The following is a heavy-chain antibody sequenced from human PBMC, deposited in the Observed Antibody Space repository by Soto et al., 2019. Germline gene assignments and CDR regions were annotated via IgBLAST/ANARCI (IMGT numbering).Heavy chain of an antibody. CDR3: ARVEHCGGDCFDY. D-gene: IGHD2-21*01. CDR1: GYTFTSYA. J-gene: IGHJ4*02. CDR2: INAGNGNT. Sequence: ASVKVSCKASGYTFTSYAMHWVRQAPGQRLEWMGWINAGNGNTKYSQKFQGRVTITRDTSASTAYMELSSLRSEDTAVYYCARVEHCGGDCFDYWGQGTLVTVSS. V-gene: IGHV1-3*01.